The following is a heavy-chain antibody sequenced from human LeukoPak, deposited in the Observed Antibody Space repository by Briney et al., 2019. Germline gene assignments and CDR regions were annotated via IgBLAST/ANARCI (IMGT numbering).Heavy chain of an antibody. CDR3: ARLDYYDSSGYYSNLHNWFDP. CDR2: IYWNDDK. CDR1: GFSLSTSGVG. Sequence: ESGPTLVKPTQTLTLTCTFSGFSLSTSGVGVGWIRQPPGKALEWLALIYWNDDKRYSPSLKSRLTITKDTSKNQVVLTMTNMDPVDTATYYCARLDYYDSSGYYSNLHNWFDPWGQGTLVTVSS. V-gene: IGHV2-5*01. J-gene: IGHJ5*02. D-gene: IGHD3-22*01.